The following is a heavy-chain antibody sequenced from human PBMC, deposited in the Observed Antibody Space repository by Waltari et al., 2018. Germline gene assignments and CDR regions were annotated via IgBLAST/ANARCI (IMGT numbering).Heavy chain of an antibody. CDR3: ARDGTTMVRGADY. Sequence: QVQLQESGPGLVTPSETLSLTCAVSGYSISSGNYWGWIRQPPGKGLEWIGSIYHSGSTYYNPSLKSRVTISVDTSKNQFSLKLSSVTAADTAVYYCARDGTTMVRGADYWGQGTLVTVSS. CDR1: GYSISSGNY. J-gene: IGHJ4*02. V-gene: IGHV4-38-2*02. CDR2: IYHSGST. D-gene: IGHD3-10*01.